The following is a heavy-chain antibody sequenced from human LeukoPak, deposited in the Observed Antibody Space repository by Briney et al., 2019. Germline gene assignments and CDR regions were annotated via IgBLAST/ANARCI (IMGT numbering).Heavy chain of an antibody. V-gene: IGHV3-9*01. Sequence: GGSLRLSCAASGFTFDDYAMHWVRQAPGKGLEWVSGISCNSGSIGYADSVKGRFTISRDNAKNSLYLQMNSLRAEDTALYYCAKDIGCSSTTCYTSRNYGMDVWGQGTTVTVSS. CDR2: ISCNSGSI. J-gene: IGHJ6*02. CDR1: GFTFDDYA. D-gene: IGHD2-2*02. CDR3: AKDIGCSSTTCYTSRNYGMDV.